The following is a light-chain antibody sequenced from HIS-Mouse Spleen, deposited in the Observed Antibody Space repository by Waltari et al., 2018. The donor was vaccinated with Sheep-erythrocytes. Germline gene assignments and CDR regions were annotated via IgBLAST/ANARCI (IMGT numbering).Light chain of an antibody. Sequence: QSALPQPASVSGSPGQSITISCTGTSRAVGSSNFVSWYQQHPGKAPKLMIYEGSKRPSGVSNRFSGSKSGNTASLTISGLQAEDEADYYCCSYAGSSTPWVFGGGTKLTVL. CDR1: SRAVGSSNF. J-gene: IGLJ3*02. CDR3: CSYAGSSTPWV. CDR2: EGS. V-gene: IGLV2-23*01.